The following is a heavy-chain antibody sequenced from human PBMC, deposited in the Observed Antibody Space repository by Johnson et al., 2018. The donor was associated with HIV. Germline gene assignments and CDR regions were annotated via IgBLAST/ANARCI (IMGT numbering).Heavy chain of an antibody. CDR3: VKDIGYGGPSDGAFDI. CDR2: ITWNSDTT. CDR1: GFIFNNHA. V-gene: IGHV3-9*01. D-gene: IGHD4-23*01. Sequence: VQLVESGGGLVQPGRSRRLSCEASGFIFNNHAMHWVRQAPGKGLEWVSGITWNSDTTGYADSVKGRFTISRDSAKNSLYLQMNSLRPEDTALYYCVKDIGYGGPSDGAFDIWGRGTIVSVSS. J-gene: IGHJ3*02.